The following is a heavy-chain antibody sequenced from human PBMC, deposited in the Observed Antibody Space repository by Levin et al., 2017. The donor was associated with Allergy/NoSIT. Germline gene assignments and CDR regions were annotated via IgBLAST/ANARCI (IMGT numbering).Heavy chain of an antibody. J-gene: IGHJ4*02. CDR3: VSAIIVVVTTTTDY. CDR1: GFPFSTYT. CDR2: ISNSGSHI. Sequence: PGESLKISCAASGFPFSTYTMNWVRQAPGKGLEWVSSISNSGSHIYYADSVKGRFTVSRDNAKNSLFLQMNSLRVEDTAVYYCVSAIIVVVTTTTDYWGQGTLVTVSS. D-gene: IGHD2-21*02. V-gene: IGHV3-21*01.